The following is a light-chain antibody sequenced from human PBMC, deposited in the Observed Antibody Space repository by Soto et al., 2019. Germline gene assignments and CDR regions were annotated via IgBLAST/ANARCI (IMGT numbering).Light chain of an antibody. V-gene: IGKV3-11*01. CDR3: QQRSNWPVT. J-gene: IGKJ1*01. CDR2: DAS. Sequence: EIVLRQSPATLSLSPGERATLSCRASQSVSSYFAWYQQKPGQAPRLLIYDASNRATGIPARFSGSGSGTDFTLPISSLGPDDVAVYYCQQRSNWPVTFGQGTKVEIK. CDR1: QSVSSY.